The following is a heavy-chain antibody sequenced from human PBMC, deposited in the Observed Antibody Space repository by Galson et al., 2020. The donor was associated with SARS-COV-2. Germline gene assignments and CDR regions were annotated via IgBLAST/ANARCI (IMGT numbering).Heavy chain of an antibody. D-gene: IGHD3-22*01. Sequence: GGSLRLSCAASGFTFSSYGMHWVRQAPGKGLEWVEVIWYDGSNKYYADSVKGRFTISRDNSKNTLYLQMNSLRAEDTAVYYCARSGDSSGFYYYYGMDVWGQGTTVTVSS. J-gene: IGHJ6*02. CDR1: GFTFSSYG. CDR3: ARSGDSSGFYYYYGMDV. CDR2: IWYDGSNK. V-gene: IGHV3-33*01.